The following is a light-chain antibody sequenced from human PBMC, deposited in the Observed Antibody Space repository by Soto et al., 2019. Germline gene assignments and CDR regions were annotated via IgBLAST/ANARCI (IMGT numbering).Light chain of an antibody. CDR3: QQYSSLWT. V-gene: IGKV3D-15*01. CDR1: QSVGSD. J-gene: IGKJ1*01. Sequence: IVMTQSPATLYLSPGARTTLSCRASQSVGSDLVWYRQKPGQAPRLLMYGVYTRAPGTPARFTGSGSGTEFTLSISRMEPEDFAVDYCQQYSSLWTFGQGTKVDIK. CDR2: GVY.